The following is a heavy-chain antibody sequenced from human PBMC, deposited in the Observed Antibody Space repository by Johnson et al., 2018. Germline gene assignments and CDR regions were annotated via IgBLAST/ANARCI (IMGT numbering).Heavy chain of an antibody. V-gene: IGHV3-30*18. CDR3: AKPANYYYSSPFQH. CDR2: ISYDGSNK. D-gene: IGHD3-22*01. J-gene: IGHJ1*01. Sequence: VQLVESGGGVVQPGRSXRLSCAASGFTFSSYGMHWVRQAPGKGLEGVAVISYDGSNKYDADSVKGRFTISRDKSKNTLYLQMNSLRAEDTAVYYCAKPANYYYSSPFQHWGQGTLVTVSS. CDR1: GFTFSSYG.